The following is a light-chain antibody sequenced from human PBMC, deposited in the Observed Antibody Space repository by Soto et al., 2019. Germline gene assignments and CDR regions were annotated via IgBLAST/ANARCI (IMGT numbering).Light chain of an antibody. Sequence: ETLLTQSPATLSVSPGERVTLSCRASQSVRNKLAWYQHKPGQAPRLLIYDAATRATGIAARFSGSGSETEFTLTISSLQSEDFAVYHCQQYNDWPTFGQGTRLEIK. CDR2: DAA. J-gene: IGKJ5*01. CDR3: QQYNDWPT. CDR1: QSVRNK. V-gene: IGKV3-15*01.